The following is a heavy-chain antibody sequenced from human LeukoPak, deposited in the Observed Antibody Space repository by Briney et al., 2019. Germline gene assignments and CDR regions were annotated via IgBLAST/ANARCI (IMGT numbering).Heavy chain of an antibody. CDR3: ARSFGTNYYYYYMDV. CDR1: GGSISNYY. V-gene: IGHV4-59*01. CDR2: IYYSGST. Sequence: PSETLSLTCTVSGGSISNYYWSWIRQPPGKGLEWIGYIYYSGSTNYNPSLRSRVTISVDTSKNQFSLKLNSVTAADTAVYYCARSFGTNYYYYYMDVWGKGTTVTVSS. J-gene: IGHJ6*03. D-gene: IGHD3-16*01.